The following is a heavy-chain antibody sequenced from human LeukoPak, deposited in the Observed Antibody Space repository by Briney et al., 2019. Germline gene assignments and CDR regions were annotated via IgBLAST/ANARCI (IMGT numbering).Heavy chain of an antibody. V-gene: IGHV1-2*02. CDR2: INPNSGGT. CDR1: GYTFTGYY. J-gene: IGHJ4*02. Sequence: ASVKVSCKASGYTFTGYYIHCVRQPPGQGLEWMGWINPNSGGTNYAQKFQGRVTMTRDTSIRTAYMELNKLRYDDTAVHNCARSPARCWLRFDYWSQGTLVTVSS. CDR3: ARSPARCWLRFDY. D-gene: IGHD5-12*01.